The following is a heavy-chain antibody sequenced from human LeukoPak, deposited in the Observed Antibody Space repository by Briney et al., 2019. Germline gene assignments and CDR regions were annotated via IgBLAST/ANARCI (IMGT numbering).Heavy chain of an antibody. CDR2: IWYDGSNK. Sequence: GGSLRLSCGASGFTFSNAGMHWVRQAPGKGLEWVAVIWYDGSNKYYADSVKGRFTISRDNSKSTLYLQMNSLRAEDTAVYYCARVRGCGGDCYYIDYWGQGTLVTVSS. V-gene: IGHV3-33*01. CDR3: ARVRGCGGDCYYIDY. J-gene: IGHJ4*02. CDR1: GFTFSNAG. D-gene: IGHD2-21*02.